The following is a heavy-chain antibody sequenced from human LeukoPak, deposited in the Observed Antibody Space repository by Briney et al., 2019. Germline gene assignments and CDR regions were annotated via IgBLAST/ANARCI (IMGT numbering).Heavy chain of an antibody. CDR2: ISAYNGNT. V-gene: IGHV1-18*01. J-gene: IGHJ4*02. D-gene: IGHD1-26*01. CDR1: GYTFTSYG. Sequence: GASVKVSCKASGYTFTSYGISWVRQAPGQGLEWMGWISAYNGNTNYAQKLQGRVTMTTDTSTSTAYIELRSLRSDDTAVYYCARDGKWELQNGDYWGQGTLVTVSS. CDR3: ARDGKWELQNGDY.